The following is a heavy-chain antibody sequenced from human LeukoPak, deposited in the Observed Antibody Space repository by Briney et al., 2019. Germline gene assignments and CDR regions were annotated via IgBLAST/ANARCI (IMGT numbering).Heavy chain of an antibody. V-gene: IGHV4-38-2*02. D-gene: IGHD3-10*01. CDR1: GYSISSGYY. J-gene: IGHJ4*02. CDR3: ARVSHLLLWFGESNLLDY. Sequence: PSETLSLTCSVSGYSISSGYYWGWIRQPPGKGLEWIGSIDHSGSTYYNPSLKSRVTISVVTSKNQFSLKLRSVTAADTAVYYCARVSHLLLWFGESNLLDYWGQGTLVTVSS. CDR2: IDHSGST.